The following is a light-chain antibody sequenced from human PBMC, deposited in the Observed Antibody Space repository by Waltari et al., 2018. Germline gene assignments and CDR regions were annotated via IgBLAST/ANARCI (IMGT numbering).Light chain of an antibody. CDR2: AAS. CDR3: QQSYSVPLT. J-gene: IGKJ4*01. CDR1: QSISSY. Sequence: DIQMTQSPSSLSASVGDRVTITYRASQSISSYLNWYQEKPGKAPKLLIYAASSLQSGVPSRFSGGGSGTDFTLIISNLQPEDFATYYCQQSYSVPLTFGGGTEVEIK. V-gene: IGKV1-39*01.